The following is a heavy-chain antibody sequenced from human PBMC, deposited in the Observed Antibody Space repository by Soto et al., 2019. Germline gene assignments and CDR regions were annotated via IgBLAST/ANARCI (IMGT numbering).Heavy chain of an antibody. D-gene: IGHD2-15*01. Sequence: SETLSLTCAVSGGTISSGCYSWSWIRQPPGKGLEWIGYIYHSGSTYYNPSLKSRVTISVDRSKNQFSLKLSSVTAADTAVYYCARAETISGANWFDPWGQGTLVTSPQ. V-gene: IGHV4-30-2*01. CDR1: GGTISSGCYS. CDR2: IYHSGST. CDR3: ARAETISGANWFDP. J-gene: IGHJ5*02.